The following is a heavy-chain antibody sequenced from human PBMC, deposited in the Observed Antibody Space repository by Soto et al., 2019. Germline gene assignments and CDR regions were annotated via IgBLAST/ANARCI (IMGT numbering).Heavy chain of an antibody. D-gene: IGHD3-22*01. CDR3: ARVRVADYYDSSGSRFEVPGYFDY. CDR2: IIPIFGTA. J-gene: IGHJ4*02. Sequence: QVQLVQSGAEVTKPGSSVKVSCKASGGTFSSYAISWVRQAPGQGLEWMGGIIPIFGTANYAQKFQGRVPITADESTSTAYMELSSLRSEDTAVYYCARVRVADYYDSSGSRFEVPGYFDYWGQGTLVTVSS. V-gene: IGHV1-69*01. CDR1: GGTFSSYA.